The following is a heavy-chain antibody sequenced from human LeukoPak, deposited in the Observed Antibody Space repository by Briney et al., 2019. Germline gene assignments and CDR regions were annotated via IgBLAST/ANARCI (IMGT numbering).Heavy chain of an antibody. V-gene: IGHV3-48*01. CDR1: GFTFSTHT. CDR2: ISGSTSVI. J-gene: IGHJ6*03. CDR3: ARGLYYIDV. Sequence: PGGSLRLSCAASGFTFSTHTMAWVRQAPGKGLEWVSYISGSTSVIYYADSVKGRFTLSRDNAKNTLYLQMNSLRTEDTAIYYCARGLYYIDVWGNGPAVTVS.